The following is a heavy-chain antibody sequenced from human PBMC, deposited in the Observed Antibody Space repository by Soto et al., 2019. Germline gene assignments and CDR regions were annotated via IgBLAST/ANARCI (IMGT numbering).Heavy chain of an antibody. CDR3: ARDQRMRWLQLSSYYYYGMDV. CDR1: GYTFTSYD. CDR2: MNPNSGDT. D-gene: IGHD5-12*01. Sequence: ASVKVSCKASGYTFTSYDINWVRQATGQGLEWMGWMNPNSGDTGYAQKFQGRVTMTRNTSISTAYMELSSLRSEDTAVYYCARDQRMRWLQLSSYYYYGMDVWGQGTTVTVSS. J-gene: IGHJ6*02. V-gene: IGHV1-8*01.